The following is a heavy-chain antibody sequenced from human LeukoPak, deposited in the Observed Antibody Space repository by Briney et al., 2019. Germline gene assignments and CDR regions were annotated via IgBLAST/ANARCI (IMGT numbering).Heavy chain of an antibody. CDR1: GFTFSSYA. Sequence: GGSLRLSCAAFGFTFSSYAMSWVRQAPGKGLEWVSAISGSGGSTYYADSVKGRFTIARDNSKSTLYLQMDSLRAEDTAIYYCAKDQEFYGSGSDFVDYWGQGTLVTVSS. CDR2: ISGSGGST. J-gene: IGHJ4*02. V-gene: IGHV3-23*01. CDR3: AKDQEFYGSGSDFVDY. D-gene: IGHD3-10*01.